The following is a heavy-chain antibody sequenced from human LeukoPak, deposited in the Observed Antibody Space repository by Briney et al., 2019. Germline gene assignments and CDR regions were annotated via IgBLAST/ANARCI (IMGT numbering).Heavy chain of an antibody. D-gene: IGHD5-12*01. V-gene: IGHV4-61*08. J-gene: IGHJ4*02. CDR2: IYYSGST. CDR3: ARTRASGYDYGKSYFDY. CDR1: GGSINSGDYY. Sequence: SETLSLTCTVSGGSINSGDYYWGWIRQPPGKGLEWIGYIYYSGSTNYNPSLKSRVTISVDTSKNQFSLKLSSVTAADTAVYYCARTRASGYDYGKSYFDYWGQGTLVTVSS.